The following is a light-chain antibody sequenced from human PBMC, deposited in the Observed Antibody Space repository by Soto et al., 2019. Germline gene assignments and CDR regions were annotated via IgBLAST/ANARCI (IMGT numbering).Light chain of an antibody. CDR3: QQYNNCPPWT. CDR2: GAS. CDR1: QSVGSN. V-gene: IGKV3-15*01. J-gene: IGKJ1*01. Sequence: EIVMTQSPATLSVSPGEGATLSCRATQSVGSNLAWYQQRPGQAPRLLIYGASTRATGIPARFSGSGSGTEFTLTISSLQSEDFAIYYCQQYNNCPPWTFGQGTKVDIK.